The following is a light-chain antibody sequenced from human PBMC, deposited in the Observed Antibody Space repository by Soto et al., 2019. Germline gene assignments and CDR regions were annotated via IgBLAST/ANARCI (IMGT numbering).Light chain of an antibody. CDR1: QTISSW. CDR3: QQSYSTPQT. V-gene: IGKV1-5*03. Sequence: DRVPIPCRASQTISSWLAWYQQKPGKAPKLLMYKTSSLESGVPSRFSGSGSGTDFTLTISSLQPEDFATYYCQQSYSTPQTFGQGTKVDIK. CDR2: KTS. J-gene: IGKJ1*01.